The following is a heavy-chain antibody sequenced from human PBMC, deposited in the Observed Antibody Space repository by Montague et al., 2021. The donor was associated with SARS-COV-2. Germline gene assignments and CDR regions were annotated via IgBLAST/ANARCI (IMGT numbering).Heavy chain of an antibody. Sequence: SETLSLTCAVSGESISGHFWSWIRQPPGKGLEWIGYIYYSGSTNYNPSLKSRVTISVDTSKNQFSLKLTSVTAADTAVYYCARGRDGYYHRSALFDYWGQGTLVTVSS. CDR3: ARGRDGYYHRSALFDY. D-gene: IGHD3-22*01. CDR2: IYYSGST. CDR1: GESISGHF. V-gene: IGHV4-59*11. J-gene: IGHJ4*02.